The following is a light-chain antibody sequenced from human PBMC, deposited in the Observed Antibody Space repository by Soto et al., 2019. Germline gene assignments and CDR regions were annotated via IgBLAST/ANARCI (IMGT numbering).Light chain of an antibody. J-gene: IGKJ1*01. CDR3: QHYNSYSEA. Sequence: IQMTQSPSTLSGSVGDRVTITCRASQTISSWLAWYQQQPGKAPKLLIYKASTLKSGVPSRFSGSGSGTEFTLTISSLQPDDFATYYCQHYNSYSEAFGQGTKVELK. CDR2: KAS. CDR1: QTISSW. V-gene: IGKV1-5*03.